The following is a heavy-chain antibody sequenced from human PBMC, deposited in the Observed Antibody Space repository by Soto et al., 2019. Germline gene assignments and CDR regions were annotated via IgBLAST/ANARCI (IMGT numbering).Heavy chain of an antibody. CDR3: ARDLAPYYDILTGHTPDYGMDV. Sequence: GGSLRLSCAASGFTFSSYGMHWVRQAPGKGLEWVAVIWYDGSNKYYADSVKGRFTISRDNSKNTLYLQMNSLRAEDTAVYYCARDLAPYYDILTGHTPDYGMDVWGQGTTVTVSS. CDR1: GFTFSSYG. V-gene: IGHV3-33*01. CDR2: IWYDGSNK. D-gene: IGHD3-9*01. J-gene: IGHJ6*02.